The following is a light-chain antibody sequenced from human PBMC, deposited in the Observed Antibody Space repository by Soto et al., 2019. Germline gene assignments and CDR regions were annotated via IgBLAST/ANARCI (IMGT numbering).Light chain of an antibody. V-gene: IGKV1-39*01. Sequence: DIQMTQSPCSLSASVADRVTITCRAGQTISTYLNWYQQKPGKAPKLLIYAASSLESGVPSRFSGSGSGTDFTLTISSLQPEDFATYYCQQSHSIPYTFGQGTKLETK. J-gene: IGKJ2*01. CDR3: QQSHSIPYT. CDR2: AAS. CDR1: QTISTY.